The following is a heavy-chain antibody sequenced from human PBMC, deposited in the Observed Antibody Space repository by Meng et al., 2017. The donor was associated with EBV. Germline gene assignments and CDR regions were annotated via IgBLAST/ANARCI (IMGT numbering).Heavy chain of an antibody. CDR1: GGNFRSDA. J-gene: IGHJ4*02. Sequence: QVQLVQSGAEVKKPGSSVKVSCKTSGGNFRSDAISWVRQAPGQGLEWMGGLIPMSDAPHYAQKFQGRVTITADESTSTHYMDLSGLRSEDTAVYYCASESGRGFTPDYWGQGTLVTVSS. CDR2: LIPMSDAP. D-gene: IGHD3-10*01. V-gene: IGHV1-69*01. CDR3: ASESGRGFTPDY.